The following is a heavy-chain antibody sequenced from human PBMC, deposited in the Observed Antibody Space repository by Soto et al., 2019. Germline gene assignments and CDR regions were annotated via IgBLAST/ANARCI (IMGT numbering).Heavy chain of an antibody. CDR3: ARHVLLWFGELLYAFDI. V-gene: IGHV4-59*08. CDR1: GGSISSYY. J-gene: IGHJ3*02. Sequence: SETLSLTCTVSGGSISSYYWSWIRQPPGKGLEWIGYIYYSGSTNYNPSLKSRVTISVDTSKNQFSLKLSSVTAADTAVYYCARHVLLWFGELLYAFDIWGQGTMVTVSS. CDR2: IYYSGST. D-gene: IGHD3-10*01.